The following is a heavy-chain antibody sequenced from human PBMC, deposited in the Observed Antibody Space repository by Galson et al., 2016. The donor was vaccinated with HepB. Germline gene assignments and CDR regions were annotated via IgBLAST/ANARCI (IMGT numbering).Heavy chain of an antibody. D-gene: IGHD2/OR15-2a*01. J-gene: IGHJ4*02. CDR2: IYCGDSDT. V-gene: IGHV5-51*01. CDR1: GYSFTNYW. CDR3: ARRGYSTTGADDY. Sequence: QSGAEVKKPGESLKISCKGSGYSFTNYWIAWVRQMPGKGLEWMGIIYCGDSDTRYSPSFQGQVTISADKSINTAYLQWSSLKASDTAMYDCARRGYSTTGADDYWGQGTLVTVSP.